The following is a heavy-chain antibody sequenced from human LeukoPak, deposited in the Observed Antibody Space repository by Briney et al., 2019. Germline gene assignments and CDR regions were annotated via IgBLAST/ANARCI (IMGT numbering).Heavy chain of an antibody. CDR2: ISGGGDRT. Sequence: PGGSLRLSCAASGFTFSSYWMHWVRQAPGKWLEWVSGISGGGDRTSYAQSVKGRFTISRDNFKNMLYLQMNSLRAEDTAVYYCAKDWQISSWYGRFNPWGQGTLVTVSS. CDR3: AKDWQISSWYGRFNP. CDR1: GFTFSSYW. V-gene: IGHV3-23*01. J-gene: IGHJ5*02. D-gene: IGHD6-13*01.